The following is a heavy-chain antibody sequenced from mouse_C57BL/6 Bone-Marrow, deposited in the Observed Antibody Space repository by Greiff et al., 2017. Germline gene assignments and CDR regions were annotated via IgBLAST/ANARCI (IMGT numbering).Heavy chain of an antibody. CDR3: ASYYYGSSRY. V-gene: IGHV1-82*01. CDR1: GYAFSSSW. J-gene: IGHJ3*01. Sequence: QVQLQQSGPELVKPGASVKISCKASGYAFSSSWMNWVKQRPGKGLEWIGRIYPGDGDTNYNGKFKGKATLTADKSSSTAYMQLSSLTSEDSAVYFCASYYYGSSRYGVQGTLVTVSA. CDR2: IYPGDGDT. D-gene: IGHD1-1*01.